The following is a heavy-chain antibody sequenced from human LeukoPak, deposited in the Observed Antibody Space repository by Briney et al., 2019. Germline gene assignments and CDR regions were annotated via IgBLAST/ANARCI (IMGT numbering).Heavy chain of an antibody. J-gene: IGHJ4*02. D-gene: IGHD5-18*01. CDR3: ARAIVNIGYGYFDY. V-gene: IGHV3-53*01. Sequence: GGSLRLSCAASGFTVSSNYMSWVRQAPGKGLEWVSVIYSGGSTYYADSVKGRFTISRDNSKNTLYLQMNSLRAEDTAVYYCARAIVNIGYGYFDYWGQGTLVTVSS. CDR2: IYSGGST. CDR1: GFTVSSNY.